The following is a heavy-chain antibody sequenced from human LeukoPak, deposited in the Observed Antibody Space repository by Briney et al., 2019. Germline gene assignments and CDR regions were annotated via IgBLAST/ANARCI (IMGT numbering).Heavy chain of an antibody. CDR3: ARGSRRYDFWSGYYTPYFDY. CDR1: GYTFISYD. Sequence: ASVKVSCKASGYTFISYDVNWVRQATGQGLEWMGWMNPNSGNTGYAQKFQGRVTMTRNTSISTAYMELSSLRSEDTAVYYCARGSRRYDFWSGYYTPYFDYWGQGTLVTVSS. D-gene: IGHD3-3*01. CDR2: MNPNSGNT. V-gene: IGHV1-8*01. J-gene: IGHJ4*02.